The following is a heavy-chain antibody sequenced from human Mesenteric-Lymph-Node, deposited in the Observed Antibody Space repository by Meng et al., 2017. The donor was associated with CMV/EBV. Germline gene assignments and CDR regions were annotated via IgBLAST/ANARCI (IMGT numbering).Heavy chain of an antibody. CDR2: IKHRGAGGAT. Sequence: LSLTCAASGFRFSDPWMNWVRRAPGKGLEWVGRIKHRGAGGATEYAAAVKGRFTISRDDSRNSLSLQMSSLKTEDTGVYYCTAGLYNSGGVDSWGQGTLVTVSS. J-gene: IGHJ4*02. D-gene: IGHD2-15*01. CDR3: TAGLYNSGGVDS. V-gene: IGHV3-15*01. CDR1: GFRFSDPW.